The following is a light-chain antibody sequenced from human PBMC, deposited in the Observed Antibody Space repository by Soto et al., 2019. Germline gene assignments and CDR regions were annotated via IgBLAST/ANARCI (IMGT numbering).Light chain of an antibody. CDR1: RSDIGSNT. CDR3: ATWDDSLNGVV. CDR2: NNN. J-gene: IGLJ2*01. Sequence: QSVLTQTPSASGTPGQRVSISCSGSRSDIGSNTVNWYQQVPGTAPKLLIYNNNQRPSGVPDRFSGSKSGTSASLAISGLQSEDEADYYCATWDDSLNGVVFGGGTKLTVL. V-gene: IGLV1-44*01.